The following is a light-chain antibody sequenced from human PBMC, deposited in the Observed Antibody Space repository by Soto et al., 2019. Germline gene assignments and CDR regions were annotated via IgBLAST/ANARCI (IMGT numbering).Light chain of an antibody. CDR3: MQAPQTPPYT. J-gene: IGKJ2*01. CDR2: LGS. Sequence: DVVMTQSPLSLPVTPGESASISCSSSQSLLQSNGYNYVDWYLQKPGQSPQLLIYLGSLRASGVPDRFSGSGSGTDFTLTISRMEAEDVGVYYYMQAPQTPPYTFGQGTKVEIK. CDR1: QSLLQSNGYNY. V-gene: IGKV2-28*01.